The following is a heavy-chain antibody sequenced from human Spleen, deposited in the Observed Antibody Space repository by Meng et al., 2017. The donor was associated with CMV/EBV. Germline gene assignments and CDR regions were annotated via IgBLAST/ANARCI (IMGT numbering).Heavy chain of an antibody. V-gene: IGHV3-23*01. CDR1: GFTFSTYS. CDR2: ITHSDGGT. Sequence: GESLKISCAASGFTFSTYSMAWVRQAPGKGLEWVSAITHSDGGTFYTDSVRGRFTVSRHNSRNTLYLQMISLRAEDTAMYYCAKIDYGGDYFDSWGRGTLVTVSS. D-gene: IGHD4-23*01. CDR3: AKIDYGGDYFDS. J-gene: IGHJ4*02.